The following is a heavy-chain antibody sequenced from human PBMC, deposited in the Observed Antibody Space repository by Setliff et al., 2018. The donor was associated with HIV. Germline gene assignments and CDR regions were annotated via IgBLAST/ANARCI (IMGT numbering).Heavy chain of an antibody. J-gene: IGHJ6*03. V-gene: IGHV4-39*01. CDR2: IYYTGYT. Sequence: SETLSLTCTVSGDSIHSVTPYWGWFRQSPGKGLEWIGTIYYTGYTFNNPSLTSRVTMSVDTSKSQFSLKLQSVTAADTAIYYCARHTAVNVSPSGLGYYYIDVWAKGTSVTVSS. CDR1: GDSIHSVTPY. CDR3: ARHTAVNVSPSGLGYYYIDV. D-gene: IGHD3-9*01.